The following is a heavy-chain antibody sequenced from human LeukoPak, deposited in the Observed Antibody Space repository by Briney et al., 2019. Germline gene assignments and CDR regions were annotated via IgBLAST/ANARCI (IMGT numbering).Heavy chain of an antibody. Sequence: GGSLRLSCTPSGFTSSRYAMSWVRQPPGEGLEWGSLISGGGDSTYYADSVKGRFTISRDNSKNTLYLEMNSLRAEDTAVYYCGKDRNVYCSGGSCYTLWGQGTLATVSS. V-gene: IGHV3-23*01. D-gene: IGHD2-15*01. CDR2: ISGGGDST. J-gene: IGHJ4*02. CDR1: GFTSSRYA. CDR3: GKDRNVYCSGGSCYTL.